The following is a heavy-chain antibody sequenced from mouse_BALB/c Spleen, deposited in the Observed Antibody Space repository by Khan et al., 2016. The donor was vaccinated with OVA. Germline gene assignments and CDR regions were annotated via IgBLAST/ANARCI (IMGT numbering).Heavy chain of an antibody. Sequence: QVQLQQSGAELARPGASVKMSCKASGYTFTTYTMHWVKQRPGQGLEWIGYIIPSTDYTNYNQKFKDKATLTADKSSTTAYMQLRSLTSEDSAVYYCTREGAYYRSDGWFAYWGQGTLVTVSA. D-gene: IGHD2-14*01. CDR3: TREGAYYRSDGWFAY. CDR2: IIPSTDYT. CDR1: GYTFTTYT. V-gene: IGHV1-4*01. J-gene: IGHJ3*01.